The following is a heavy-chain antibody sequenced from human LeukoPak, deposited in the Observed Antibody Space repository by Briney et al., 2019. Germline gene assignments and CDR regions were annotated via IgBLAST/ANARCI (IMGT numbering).Heavy chain of an antibody. J-gene: IGHJ6*04. Sequence: GASVKVSCKASGGTFSSYAISWVRQAPGQGLEWMGRIIPIFGIANYAQKFQGRVTITADKSMSTAYMELSSLRSEDTAVYYCASRAYGGVRGNSTYYYGMDVWGKGTTVTVSS. D-gene: IGHD4-23*01. V-gene: IGHV1-69*04. CDR2: IIPIFGIA. CDR1: GGTFSSYA. CDR3: ASRAYGGVRGNSTYYYGMDV.